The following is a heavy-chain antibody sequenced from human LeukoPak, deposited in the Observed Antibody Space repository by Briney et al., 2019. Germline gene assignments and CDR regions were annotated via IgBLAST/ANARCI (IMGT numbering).Heavy chain of an antibody. D-gene: IGHD5-24*01. CDR3: ARGEMATITLPDY. J-gene: IGHJ4*02. V-gene: IGHV1-2*02. CDR1: GYTFTGYY. CDR2: INPNSGGT. Sequence: ASVKVSCKASGYTFTGYYMHWVRQAPGQGLEWMGWINPNSGGTNYAQKFQGRVTMTRNTSISTAYMELSSLRSEDTAVYYCARGEMATITLPDYWGQGTLVTVSP.